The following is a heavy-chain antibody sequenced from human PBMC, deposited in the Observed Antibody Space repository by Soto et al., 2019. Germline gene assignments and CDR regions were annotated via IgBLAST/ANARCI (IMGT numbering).Heavy chain of an antibody. CDR2: ISAYNGNT. CDR1: GYTFTSYG. D-gene: IGHD6-19*01. Sequence: GASVKVSCKASGYTFTSYGISWVRQAPGQGLEWMGWISAYNGNTNYAQKLQGRVTMTTDTSTSTAYMELRSLRSDDTAVYYCARKSSGLNVVARPYYCYYMDVWAKGTTVTVFS. J-gene: IGHJ6*03. CDR3: ARKSSGLNVVARPYYCYYMDV. V-gene: IGHV1-18*01.